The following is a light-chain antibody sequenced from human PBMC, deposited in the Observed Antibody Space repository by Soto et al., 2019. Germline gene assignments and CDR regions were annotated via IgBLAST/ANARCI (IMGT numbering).Light chain of an antibody. V-gene: IGLV6-57*04. Sequence: NFMLTQPHSVSESPGKTVTISCTRSSGGIASNYVQWYQQRPGSAPTPVISENNQRPSGVPDRFSGSIDSSSNSASLSISGLKSEDEADYYCQSYNCRNHGVVFGGGTKLTVL. CDR3: QSYNCRNHGVV. J-gene: IGLJ2*01. CDR2: ENN. CDR1: SGGIASNY.